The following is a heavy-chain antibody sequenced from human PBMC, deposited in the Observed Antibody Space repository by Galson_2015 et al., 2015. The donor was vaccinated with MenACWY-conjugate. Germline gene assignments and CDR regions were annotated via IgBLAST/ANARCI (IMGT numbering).Heavy chain of an antibody. CDR3: AGGVLVTAMHSWYFDL. J-gene: IGHJ2*01. CDR2: INHSGSA. Sequence: SETLSLTCAVYGGSFSGHYWSWIRQPPGKGLEWIGEINHSGSANYNPPLKSRVTISVDTSKNQFSLKLTSVTAADTALYFCAGGVLVTAMHSWYFDLWGRGTLVTVSS. CDR1: GGSFSGHY. V-gene: IGHV4-34*01. D-gene: IGHD2-21*02.